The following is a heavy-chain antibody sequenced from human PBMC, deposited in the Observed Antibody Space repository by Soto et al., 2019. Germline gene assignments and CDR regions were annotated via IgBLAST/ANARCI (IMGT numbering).Heavy chain of an antibody. J-gene: IGHJ4*02. CDR1: GLTFSSYA. V-gene: IGHV3-23*01. D-gene: IGHD1-26*01. CDR2: ITFRGDNT. CDR3: AKLGTMGVFDN. Sequence: GSLRLSWAAAGLTFSSYAMSWVRQAPGKGLEWLAGITFRGDNTYYADSVKGRFTLSRDNSRNRLDLQMNSLKVEDTALYYCAKLGTMGVFDNWGQGTLVTV.